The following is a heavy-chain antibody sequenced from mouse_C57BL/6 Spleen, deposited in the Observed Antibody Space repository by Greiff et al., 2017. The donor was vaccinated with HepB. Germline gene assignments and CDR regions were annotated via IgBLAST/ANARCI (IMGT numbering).Heavy chain of an antibody. CDR3: ARWSYGSSWGFAY. J-gene: IGHJ3*01. Sequence: VQLQQSGAELVKPGASVKISCKASGYAFSSYWMNWVKQRPGKGLEWIGQIYPGDGDTNYNGKFKGKATLTADKSSSTAFMQLSSLTSEDSAVYCCARWSYGSSWGFAYWGQGTLVTVAA. CDR1: GYAFSSYW. CDR2: IYPGDGDT. D-gene: IGHD1-1*01. V-gene: IGHV1-80*01.